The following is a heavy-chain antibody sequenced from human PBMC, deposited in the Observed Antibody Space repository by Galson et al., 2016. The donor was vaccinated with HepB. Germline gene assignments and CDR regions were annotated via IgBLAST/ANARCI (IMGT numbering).Heavy chain of an antibody. J-gene: IGHJ4*02. CDR1: GFTFSSHP. Sequence: SLRLSCAGSGFTFSSHPMNWVRQAPGKELEWVSSIWSRGDDTYYADSVKGRFTVSRDNLKNTLYLQMNSLRADDTAVYYCAKRVSSSKYFDYWGQGTLVTVSS. V-gene: IGHV3-23*01. CDR3: AKRVSSSKYFDY. CDR2: IWSRGDDT. D-gene: IGHD2-2*01.